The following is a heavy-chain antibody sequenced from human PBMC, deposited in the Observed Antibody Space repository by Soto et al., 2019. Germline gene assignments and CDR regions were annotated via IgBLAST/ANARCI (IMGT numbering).Heavy chain of an antibody. CDR1: GGSISSCCYY. Sequence: QLQLQESGPGLVKPSETLSVTCTVSGGSISSCCYYWGWIRQPPRKGLEWIGSIYYSGSTYDNPSLKGRVTISVVTSKHQFSLRLSSLTATDTAVFYCARHRYSYDSVDHWGQVILLTVSS. J-gene: IGHJ4*02. CDR3: ARHRYSYDSVDH. V-gene: IGHV4-39*01. CDR2: IYYSGST. D-gene: IGHD5-18*01.